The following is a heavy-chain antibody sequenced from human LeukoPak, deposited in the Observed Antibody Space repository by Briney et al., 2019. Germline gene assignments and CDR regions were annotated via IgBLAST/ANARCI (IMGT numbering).Heavy chain of an antibody. CDR1: GYTFTGYY. D-gene: IGHD3-10*01. V-gene: IGHV1-2*02. CDR3: ANFGNNVSGTYFDY. Sequence: ASVKVSCKASGYTFTGYYMHWVRQAPGQGLEWVGWISPDSGGTNSAQKFQGRVTMTRDTSISTAYMELNSLRSDDTAVYYCANFGNNVSGTYFDYWGQGTLVTVSS. CDR2: ISPDSGGT. J-gene: IGHJ4*02.